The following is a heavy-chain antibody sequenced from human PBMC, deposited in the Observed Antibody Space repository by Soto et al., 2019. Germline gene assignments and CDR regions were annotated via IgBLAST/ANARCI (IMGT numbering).Heavy chain of an antibody. CDR1: GYSFTGHY. CDR3: ARDLCPLGSGSPCPTYGMDL. J-gene: IGHJ6*02. V-gene: IGHV1-2*02. CDR2: LKPDNGGT. D-gene: IGHD3-10*01. Sequence: QVQLVQSGAEVKPPGASVKVSCKASGYSFTGHYMHWVRQVSGKRLEFLGWLKPDNGGTYYAPKFQGRVTFTRDTSTTAYMELSGLHSDDTAVYYCARDLCPLGSGSPCPTYGMDLWGQGTTVAVSS.